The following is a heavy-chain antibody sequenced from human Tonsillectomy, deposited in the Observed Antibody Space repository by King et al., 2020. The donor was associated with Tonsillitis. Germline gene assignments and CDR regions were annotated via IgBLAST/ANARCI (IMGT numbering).Heavy chain of an antibody. J-gene: IGHJ4*02. D-gene: IGHD6-6*01. V-gene: IGHV3-11*05. Sequence: VQLVESGGGLVKPGGSLRLSCAASGFTFSDYYMSWIRQAPGKGLEWVSYIRSSSSYKNYADSVKGRFAISRDNAKNSRSLQMNSLRAEDTAGYYCAGVAARHTPFDYWGQGTLVTVSS. CDR3: AGVAARHTPFDY. CDR1: GFTFSDYY. CDR2: IRSSSSYK.